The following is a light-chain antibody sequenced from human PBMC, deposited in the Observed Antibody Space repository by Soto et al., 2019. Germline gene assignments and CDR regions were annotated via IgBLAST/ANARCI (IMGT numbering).Light chain of an antibody. CDR3: QQYSSSPS. J-gene: IGKJ5*01. CDR2: GAS. V-gene: IGKV3-15*01. Sequence: EIVMTQSPTTLSVSPGERATLSCRASQSVSTNLAWYQQKPGQVTSLLIYGASTRASGIPARFSGSGSGTEFTLTIGSLQSEDFAVYYCQQYSSSPSFGQGTRLEIK. CDR1: QSVSTN.